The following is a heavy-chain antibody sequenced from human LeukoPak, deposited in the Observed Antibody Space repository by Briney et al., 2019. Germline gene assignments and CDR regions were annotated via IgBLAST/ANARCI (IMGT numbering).Heavy chain of an antibody. J-gene: IGHJ4*02. CDR2: ISYDGSNK. CDR1: GFTFSSYD. CDR3: AKDLFDY. Sequence: GGSLRLSCAASGFTFSSYDMHWVRQAPDKGLEWVAVISYDGSNKYYADSVKGRFTVSRDNSKNTLHLQMNSLRAEDMAVYYCAKDLFDYWGQGTLVTVSS. V-gene: IGHV3-30*18.